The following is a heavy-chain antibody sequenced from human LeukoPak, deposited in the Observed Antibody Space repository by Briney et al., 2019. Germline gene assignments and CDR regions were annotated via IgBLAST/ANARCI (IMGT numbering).Heavy chain of an antibody. CDR1: GGSISSSSYY. D-gene: IGHD3-9*01. CDR3: ASSVRDILTGYYIPFDY. V-gene: IGHV4-39*01. J-gene: IGHJ4*02. CDR2: IYYSGST. Sequence: PSETLSLTCTVSGGSISSSSYYWGWIRQPPGKGLEWIGSIYYSGSTYYNPSLKSRVTISVDTSKNQFSLKLSSVTAADTAVYYCASSVRDILTGYYIPFDYWGQGTLVTVSS.